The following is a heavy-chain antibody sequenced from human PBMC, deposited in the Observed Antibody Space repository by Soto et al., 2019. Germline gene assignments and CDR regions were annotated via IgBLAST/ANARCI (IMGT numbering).Heavy chain of an antibody. V-gene: IGHV4-30-2*01. Sequence: PSETLSLTCAVSGGSISSGGYSWSWIRQPPGKGLEWIGYIYHSGSTYYNPSLKSRVTISVDRSKNQFSLKLSSVTAADTAVYYCARGAPGIAAAGTEDSTRGSNYWFDPWGQGTLVTVSS. CDR3: ARGAPGIAAAGTEDSTRGSNYWFDP. J-gene: IGHJ5*02. D-gene: IGHD6-13*01. CDR1: GGSISSGGYS. CDR2: IYHSGST.